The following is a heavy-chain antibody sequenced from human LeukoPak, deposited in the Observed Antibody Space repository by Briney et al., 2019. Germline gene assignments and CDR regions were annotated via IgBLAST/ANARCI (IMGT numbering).Heavy chain of an antibody. Sequence: SETLSLTCAVSGGSISSSNWWSWVRQPPGKGLEWIGEIYHSGSTNYNPSLKSRVTISVDKSKNQFSLKLSSVTAADTAVYYCASIFGVVNLYLQHWGQGTLVTVSS. V-gene: IGHV4-4*02. D-gene: IGHD3-3*01. CDR3: ASIFGVVNLYLQH. CDR1: GGSISSSNW. J-gene: IGHJ1*01. CDR2: IYHSGST.